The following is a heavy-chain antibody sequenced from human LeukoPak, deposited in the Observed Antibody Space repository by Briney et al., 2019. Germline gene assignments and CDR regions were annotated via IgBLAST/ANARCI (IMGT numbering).Heavy chain of an antibody. CDR3: ARGPVVDYFDGSGYYYFDS. Sequence: PSETLSLTCAVFGGSFSGYCWTWIRQPPGKGLEWIREINHSGSTNYNPSLKSRVTISVDTSKHQFSLRLNSVTAADTAVYYCARGPVVDYFDGSGYYYFDSWGQGTPVTVSS. D-gene: IGHD3-22*01. CDR1: GGSFSGYC. J-gene: IGHJ4*02. V-gene: IGHV4-34*01. CDR2: INHSGST.